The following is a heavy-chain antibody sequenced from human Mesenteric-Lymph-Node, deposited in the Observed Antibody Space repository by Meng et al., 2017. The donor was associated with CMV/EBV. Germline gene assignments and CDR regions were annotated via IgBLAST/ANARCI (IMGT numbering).Heavy chain of an antibody. D-gene: IGHD2-15*01. CDR1: GFNLSNYW. V-gene: IGHV3-74*03. CDR3: VRAANVTPSRGHWFDP. Sequence: SGFNLSNYWMHWVRQGAGKGLEWVSRIKFDGTITTYADFVRGRFTISRDNTRNTLFLNMDDVRAEDTAVYYCVRAANVTPSRGHWFDPWGQGTLVTVSS. J-gene: IGHJ5*02. CDR2: IKFDGTIT.